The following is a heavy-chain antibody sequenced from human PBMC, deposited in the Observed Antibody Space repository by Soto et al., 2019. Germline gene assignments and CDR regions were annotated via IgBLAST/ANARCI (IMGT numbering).Heavy chain of an antibody. V-gene: IGHV3-11*01. Sequence: PGGSLRLSCAASGFTFTDHYMSWIRQAPGKGLEWISYISSRSGSTIYYADSVKGRFTISRDNAKNSLFLQMNSLRAEDTAVYYCARERWGGIDYWGHGTLVTVSS. D-gene: IGHD7-27*01. J-gene: IGHJ4*01. CDR1: GFTFTDHY. CDR2: ISSRSGSTI. CDR3: ARERWGGIDY.